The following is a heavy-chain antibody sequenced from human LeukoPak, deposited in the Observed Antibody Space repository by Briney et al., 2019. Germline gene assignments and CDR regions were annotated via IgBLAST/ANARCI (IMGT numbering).Heavy chain of an antibody. Sequence: SETLSLTCTVSGGSISSSSYYWGWIRQPPGKGLEWIGSIYYSGSTYYNPSLKSRVTISVDTSKNQFSLKLSSVTAADTAVYYCARRGGNWRYSGYDWNRYFDYWGQGTLVTVSS. J-gene: IGHJ4*02. CDR1: GGSISSSSYY. CDR2: IYYSGST. V-gene: IGHV4-39*01. CDR3: ARRGGNWRYSGYDWNRYFDY. D-gene: IGHD5-12*01.